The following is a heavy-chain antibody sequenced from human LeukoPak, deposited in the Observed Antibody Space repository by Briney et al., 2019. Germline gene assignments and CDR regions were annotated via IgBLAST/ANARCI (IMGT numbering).Heavy chain of an antibody. Sequence: GGSLRLSCAASGFTLSSCAMSWVRQAPGKGLEWVSAISDTGNTYHADSVKGRFTISRDSSKNTLFLQMNRLRPEDAAVYYCAKAPVTTCRGAFCYPFDYWGLGTLVTVSS. D-gene: IGHD2-15*01. CDR1: GFTLSSCA. CDR2: ISDTGNT. J-gene: IGHJ4*02. V-gene: IGHV3-23*01. CDR3: AKAPVTTCRGAFCYPFDY.